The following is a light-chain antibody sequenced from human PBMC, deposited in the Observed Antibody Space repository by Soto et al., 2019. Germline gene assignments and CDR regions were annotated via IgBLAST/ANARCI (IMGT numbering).Light chain of an antibody. CDR1: QSVSSSY. Sequence: EIVLTQSPATLSLSPGERAILSCGASQSVSSSYLAWYQQKPGLAPRLLIYDASSRATGIPDRFSGSGSGTDFSLTISRLEPEDFAVYYCQQYGSSPITFGQGTRLEIK. J-gene: IGKJ5*01. V-gene: IGKV3D-20*01. CDR3: QQYGSSPIT. CDR2: DAS.